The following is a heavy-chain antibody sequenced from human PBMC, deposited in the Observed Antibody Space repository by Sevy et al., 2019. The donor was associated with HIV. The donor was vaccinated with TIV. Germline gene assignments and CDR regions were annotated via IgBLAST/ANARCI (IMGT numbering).Heavy chain of an antibody. D-gene: IGHD6-19*01. CDR3: AKDIGGVAVAGTPGVRYYYYGMDV. J-gene: IGHJ6*02. CDR1: GFTFDDYA. CDR2: ISWNSGSI. Sequence: GGSLRLSCAASGFTFDDYAMHWVRQAPGKGLEWVSGISWNSGSIGYADSVKGRFTISRDNAKNSLYLQMNSLRAEDTALYYCAKDIGGVAVAGTPGVRYYYYGMDVWGQGTTVTVSS. V-gene: IGHV3-9*01.